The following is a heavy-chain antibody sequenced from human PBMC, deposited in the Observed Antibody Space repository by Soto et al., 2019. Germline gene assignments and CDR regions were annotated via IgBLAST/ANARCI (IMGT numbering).Heavy chain of an antibody. V-gene: IGHV1-18*01. CDR1: GYTFTSYG. CDR2: ISAYNGNT. J-gene: IGHJ6*03. D-gene: IGHD1-7*01. CDR3: ARALLPELELLNSYYYYMDV. Sequence: QVQLVQSGAEVKKPGASVKVSCKASGYTFTSYGISWVRQAPGQGLEWMGWISAYNGNTNYAQKLQGRVTMTTDTSTSKAYMELRSLRSDDTAVYYCARALLPELELLNSYYYYMDVWGKGTTVTVSS.